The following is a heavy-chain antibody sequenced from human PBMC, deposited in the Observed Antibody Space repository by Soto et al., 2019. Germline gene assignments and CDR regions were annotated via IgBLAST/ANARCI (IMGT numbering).Heavy chain of an antibody. CDR2: ISFSSTTI. CDR3: ARDNGMAGSFDP. J-gene: IGHJ5*02. V-gene: IGHV3-48*02. CDR1: GLAFSTYS. Sequence: VRLSCAASGLAFSTYSMNWVRQAPGKGLEWVSYISFSSTTIFYADSVRGRFTISRDNAKNSLYLQMNTLRDEDTAVYYCARDNGMAGSFDPWGQGTLVTVSS. D-gene: IGHD2-8*01.